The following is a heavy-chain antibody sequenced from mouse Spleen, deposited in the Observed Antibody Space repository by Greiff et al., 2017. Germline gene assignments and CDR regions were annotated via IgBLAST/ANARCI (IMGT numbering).Heavy chain of an antibody. D-gene: IGHD1-1*02. J-gene: IGHJ1*01. CDR2: IHPNSGST. CDR1: GYTFTSYW. Sequence: QVQLQQPGAELVKPGASVKLSCKASGYTFTSYWMHWVKQRPGQGLEWIGMIHPNSGSTNYNEKFKSKATLTVDKSSSTAYMQLSSLTSEDSAVYYCARSGVLSHWYFDVWGAGTTVTVSS. CDR3: ARSGVLSHWYFDV. V-gene: IGHV1-64*01.